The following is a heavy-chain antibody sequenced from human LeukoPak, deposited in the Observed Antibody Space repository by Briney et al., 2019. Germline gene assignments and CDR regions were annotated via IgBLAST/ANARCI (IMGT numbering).Heavy chain of an antibody. J-gene: IGHJ3*02. CDR2: IHHSGRT. CDR1: GVSISSADY. D-gene: IGHD2-15*01. V-gene: IGHV4-31*03. CDR3: AREVDVPSTSDGFDI. Sequence: PSETPSLTCTVSGVSISSADYWSWIRQPPGKGLEWVGYIHHSGRTHYNPSLKSRATLSLDTSKNQFSLKLTSVTAADTAVYYCAREVDVPSTSDGFDIWGQGAVVTVSS.